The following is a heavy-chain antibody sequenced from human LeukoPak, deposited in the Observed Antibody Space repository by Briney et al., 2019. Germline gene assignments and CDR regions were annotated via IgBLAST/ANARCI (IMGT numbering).Heavy chain of an antibody. D-gene: IGHD3-22*01. CDR2: IYYSGST. CDR1: GGSISSGYYY. J-gene: IGHJ4*02. CDR3: ARRTRDDYYDSSGYTRDY. V-gene: IGHV4-39*01. Sequence: SETLSLTCTVSGGSISSGYYYWGWIRQPPGKGLEWIGSIYYSGSTYYNPSLKSRVTISVDTSKNQFSLKLSSVTAADTAVYYCARRTRDDYYDSSGYTRDYWGQGTLVTVSS.